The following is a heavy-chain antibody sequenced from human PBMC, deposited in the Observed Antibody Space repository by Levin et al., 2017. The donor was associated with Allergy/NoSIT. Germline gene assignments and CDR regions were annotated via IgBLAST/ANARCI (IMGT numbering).Heavy chain of an antibody. V-gene: IGHV3-30-3*01. D-gene: IGHD3-9*01. CDR3: ARDYVTLTGYYNVVDS. Sequence: GGSLRLSCVASGFTFRGYPMHWVRQTPGDGLEWVALISFDGNNQYYADSVKGRFTISRDNSKNTLYLQMNTLRPEDTAVYSCARDYVTLTGYYNVVDSWGQGTPVTVSS. CDR1: GFTFRGYP. J-gene: IGHJ5*01. CDR2: ISFDGNNQ.